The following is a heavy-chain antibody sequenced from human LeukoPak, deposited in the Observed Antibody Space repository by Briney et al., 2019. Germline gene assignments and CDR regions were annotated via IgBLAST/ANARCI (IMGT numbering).Heavy chain of an antibody. Sequence: GGSLRLSCAASGFTFSSYWMSWVRQAPGEGLEWVANIKQDGSEKYYVDSVKGRFTISRDNAKNSLYLQMNSLRAEDTAVYYCASNLYYYDSSGYSHAFDIWGQGTMVTVSS. CDR1: GFTFSSYW. CDR2: IKQDGSEK. D-gene: IGHD3-22*01. J-gene: IGHJ3*02. V-gene: IGHV3-7*01. CDR3: ASNLYYYDSSGYSHAFDI.